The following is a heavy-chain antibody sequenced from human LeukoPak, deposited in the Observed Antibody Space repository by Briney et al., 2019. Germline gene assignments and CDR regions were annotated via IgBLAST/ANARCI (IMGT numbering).Heavy chain of an antibody. D-gene: IGHD3-3*01. V-gene: IGHV4-59*01. CDR3: ARVGWHDGCTIFGVVTNDAFDI. CDR1: GGSINTYY. J-gene: IGHJ3*02. CDR2: IYYSGST. Sequence: SETLSLTCTVSGGSINTYYWSWIRQPPGKGLEWSGYIYYSGSTNYNPSLKSRVTISVDTTKNQFFLKMSSVTAADTALYYWARVGWHDGCTIFGVVTNDAFDIWGQGTMVTVS.